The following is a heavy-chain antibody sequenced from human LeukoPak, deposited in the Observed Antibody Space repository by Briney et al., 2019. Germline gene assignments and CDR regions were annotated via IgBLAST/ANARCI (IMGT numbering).Heavy chain of an antibody. V-gene: IGHV3-53*01. CDR1: GFTVSSNY. J-gene: IGHJ6*03. D-gene: IGHD7-27*01. CDR2: IYSGGTP. Sequence: GGSLRLSCAVSGFTVSSNYMSWVRQAPGKGLEWVSVIYSGGTPYYADSVKGRFTISRDNSKNTVYLQMNSLRVEDTAVYYCARAPNRAYYMDVWGKGTTVTVSS. CDR3: ARAPNRAYYMDV.